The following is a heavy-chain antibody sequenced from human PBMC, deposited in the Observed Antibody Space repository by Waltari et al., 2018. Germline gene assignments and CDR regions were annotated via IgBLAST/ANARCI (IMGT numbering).Heavy chain of an antibody. CDR3: ARYYDAFDL. Sequence: QVQLQESGPGLVKPSQTLSLTCTGSGGSISSGNYYWSWVRQPPGEGLEWIWYISDTGTSYYNPSLENRVLISVDTSKNQFSLRLNSVTAADTAVYYCARYYDAFDLWGQGTMVTVSS. J-gene: IGHJ3*01. CDR1: GGSISSGNYY. CDR2: ISDTGTS. V-gene: IGHV4-30-4*08. D-gene: IGHD3-10*01.